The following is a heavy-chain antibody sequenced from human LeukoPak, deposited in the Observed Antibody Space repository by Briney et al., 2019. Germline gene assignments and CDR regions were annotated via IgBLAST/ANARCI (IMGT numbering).Heavy chain of an antibody. V-gene: IGHV4-59*01. D-gene: IGHD6-19*01. J-gene: IGHJ4*02. CDR2: IYNSGST. CDR3: AGGPVAGTGDY. Sequence: SETLSLTCTVSGGSISGYYWSWIRQPPGKGLEWIGYIYNSGSTTYNPSLKSRVTISVDTSKNQFSLKLSSVTAADTAVYYCAGGPVAGTGDYWGQGTLVTVSS. CDR1: GGSISGYY.